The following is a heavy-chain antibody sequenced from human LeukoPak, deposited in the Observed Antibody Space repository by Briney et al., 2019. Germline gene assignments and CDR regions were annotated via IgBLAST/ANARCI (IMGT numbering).Heavy chain of an antibody. CDR2: FYYSGNT. CDR3: ARHPGYSYAIDY. V-gene: IGHV4-39*01. Sequence: ASETLSLTCTVSGGSISSSTYYWGWIRQPPGMGLEWIGTFYYSGNTYYNSSRKSRLTISVDTSKNQFSLKLSSVTVADTAVYYCARHPGYSYAIDYWGQGTLVTVSS. D-gene: IGHD5-18*01. CDR1: GGSISSSTYY. J-gene: IGHJ4*02.